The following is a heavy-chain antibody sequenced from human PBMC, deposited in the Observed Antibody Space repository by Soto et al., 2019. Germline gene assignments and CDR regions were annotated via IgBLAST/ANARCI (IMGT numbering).Heavy chain of an antibody. CDR1: GYTFTSYD. J-gene: IGHJ3*02. V-gene: IGHV1-8*01. CDR2: MNPNSGNT. D-gene: IGHD2-2*01. CDR3: VVVVPAPLYDAFDI. Sequence: ASVKVSCKASGYTFTSYDINWVRQATGQGLEWMGWMNPNSGNTGYAQKFQGRVTMTRNTSISTAYMELSSLRSEDTAVYYCVVVVPAPLYDAFDIWGQGTMVTVPS.